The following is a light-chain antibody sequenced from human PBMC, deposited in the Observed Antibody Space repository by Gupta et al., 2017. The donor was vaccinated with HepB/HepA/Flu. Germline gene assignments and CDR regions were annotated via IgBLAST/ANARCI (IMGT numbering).Light chain of an antibody. CDR2: RAS. CDR3: QQYYKWPLT. V-gene: IGKV3D-15*01. Sequence: EIIMTQSPAILSLSPGERATLSCRASQSVSNDLAWYQQKPGQAPRLLISRASTRASGIPARFSGSGSGTEFTLTISSLQSEDFAIYYCQQYYKWPLTFGRGTKVEIK. J-gene: IGKJ4*01. CDR1: QSVSND.